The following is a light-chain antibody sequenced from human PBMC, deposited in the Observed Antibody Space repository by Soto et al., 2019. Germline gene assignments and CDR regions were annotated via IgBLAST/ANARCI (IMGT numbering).Light chain of an antibody. CDR3: SSFAGGNIYV. CDR2: DVT. V-gene: IGLV2-8*01. Sequence: QSALTQPPSASGSPGQSVTISRTGTSSDVGGYNYVSWHQQHPGKAPKLIIYDVTKRPSGVPDRFSGSKSGYTASLTVSGLQAEDEADYYCSSFAGGNIYVFGTGTKVTV. CDR1: SSDVGGYNY. J-gene: IGLJ1*01.